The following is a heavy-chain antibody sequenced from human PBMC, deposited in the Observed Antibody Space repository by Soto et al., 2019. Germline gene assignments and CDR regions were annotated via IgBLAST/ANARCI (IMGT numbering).Heavy chain of an antibody. D-gene: IGHD3-16*01. CDR2: INPNSGGT. CDR1: GHTFTGYY. CDR3: AREGLYENWFDP. J-gene: IGHJ5*02. Sequence: ASVKVSYKASGHTFTGYYMHWVRQAPGQGLEWMGWINPNSGGTNYAQKFQGWVTMTRDTSINTAYMELSRLRSDDTAVYYCAREGLYENWFDPWGQGTLVTVSS. V-gene: IGHV1-2*04.